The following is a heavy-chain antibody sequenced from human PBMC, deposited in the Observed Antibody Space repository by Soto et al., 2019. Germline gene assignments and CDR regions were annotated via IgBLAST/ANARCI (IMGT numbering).Heavy chain of an antibody. D-gene: IGHD2-15*01. CDR3: AHKGGRGAAMDV. CDR1: GFSLSTSGVG. V-gene: IGHV2-5*02. J-gene: IGHJ6*02. Sequence: QITLKESGPTLVKPTQTLTLTCTFSGFSLSTSGVGVAWIRQPPGKALEWLALIYWDDDERYSPSLRSRLTIXKXISKNQVALTMTNMDPVDTATYYCAHKGGRGAAMDVCGQGTTVTVSS. CDR2: IYWDDDE.